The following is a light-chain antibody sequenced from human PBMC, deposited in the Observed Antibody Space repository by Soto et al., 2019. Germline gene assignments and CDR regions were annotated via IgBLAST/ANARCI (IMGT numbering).Light chain of an antibody. CDR2: WAS. Sequence: DIVMTQSPDSLAVSLGERATINCKSSQSVLYSSNNKNYLAWYQQKPGQPPKLLIYWASTRESGVPDRFSGSGSGTDFTLTISSLQAEDVAVYYCQQYSSTPLYPFGQGTKLEIK. J-gene: IGKJ2*01. CDR1: QSVLYSSNNKNY. CDR3: QQYSSTPLYP. V-gene: IGKV4-1*01.